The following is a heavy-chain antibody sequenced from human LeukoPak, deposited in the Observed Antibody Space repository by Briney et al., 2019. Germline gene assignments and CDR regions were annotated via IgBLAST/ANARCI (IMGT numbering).Heavy chain of an antibody. CDR1: GYSFTSYA. V-gene: IGHV1-18*01. Sequence: ASVKVSCKASGYSFTSYAIIWSRQAPGQGLEWMGWINSYSGRTNYAQNLQGRVTMTTDTSTSTAYMELTSLRSEDTAVYYCARVPRYCSSTSCQQGYYYYYGMDVWGQGTTVTVSS. CDR3: ARVPRYCSSTSCQQGYYYYYGMDV. CDR2: INSYSGRT. D-gene: IGHD2-2*01. J-gene: IGHJ6*02.